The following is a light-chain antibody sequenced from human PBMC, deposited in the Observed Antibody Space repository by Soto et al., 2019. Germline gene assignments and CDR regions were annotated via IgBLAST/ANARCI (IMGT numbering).Light chain of an antibody. J-gene: IGKJ1*01. Sequence: EIVLTQSPGTLSLSPGERATLFCRASQSVATSQLAWYQQKPGQAPRLLIGASSRATGVPDRFIASGSGTDITLTISRLEPEDFAVYYCQQFASSPRTFGRGTTVEIK. CDR3: QQFASSPRT. CDR2: GAS. V-gene: IGKV3-20*01. CDR1: QSVATSQ.